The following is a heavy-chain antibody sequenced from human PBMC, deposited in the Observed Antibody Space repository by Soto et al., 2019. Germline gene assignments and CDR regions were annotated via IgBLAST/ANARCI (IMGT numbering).Heavy chain of an antibody. J-gene: IGHJ3*02. D-gene: IGHD1-26*01. Sequence: QVQLVESGGGVVQPGRSLRLSCAASGFTFSSYAMHWVRQAPGKGLEWVAVISYDGSNKYYADSVKGRFTISRDNSKNTLYLQMNSLRAEDTAVYYCARDDSGSYYTSKSVGAFDIWGQGTMVTVSS. CDR3: ARDDSGSYYTSKSVGAFDI. CDR2: ISYDGSNK. V-gene: IGHV3-30-3*01. CDR1: GFTFSSYA.